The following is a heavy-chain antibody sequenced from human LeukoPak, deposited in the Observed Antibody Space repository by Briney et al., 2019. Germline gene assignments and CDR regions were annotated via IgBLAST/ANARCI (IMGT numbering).Heavy chain of an antibody. CDR2: ISGSGGST. CDR1: GFTFRNSM. V-gene: IGHV3-23*01. Sequence: GGSLRLSCAAPGFTFRNSMISWVRQPPGEGLEWVTAISGSGGSTYYADSVKGRFSISRDNSKNTVYLQMNSLRAEDTAIYYCAKGLLRGLDVWGQGTTVTVSS. CDR3: AKGLLRGLDV. J-gene: IGHJ6*02. D-gene: IGHD4-17*01.